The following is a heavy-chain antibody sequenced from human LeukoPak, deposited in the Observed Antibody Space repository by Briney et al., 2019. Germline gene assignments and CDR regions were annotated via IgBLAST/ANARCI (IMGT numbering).Heavy chain of an antibody. Sequence: ASAKVSCKASGYTFTSYGISWVRQAPGQGLEWMGWISAYNGNTNYAQKLQGRVTMTTDTSTSTAYMELRSLRSDDTAVYYCARAKGYCSSTSCLEYFQHWGQGTLVTVSS. CDR1: GYTFTSYG. D-gene: IGHD2-2*01. CDR2: ISAYNGNT. J-gene: IGHJ1*01. V-gene: IGHV1-18*01. CDR3: ARAKGYCSSTSCLEYFQH.